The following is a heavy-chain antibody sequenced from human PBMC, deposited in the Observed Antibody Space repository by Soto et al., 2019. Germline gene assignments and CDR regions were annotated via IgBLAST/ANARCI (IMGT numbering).Heavy chain of an antibody. CDR2: IYYSGST. J-gene: IGHJ6*02. CDR3: GLYKYYYDSSGRGGMDV. Sequence: PETLSLTCTVSGGSISSSSYYWGWIRQPPGKGLEWIGSIYYSGSTYYNPSLKSRVTISVDTSKNQFSLKLSSVTAADTAVYYCGLYKYYYDSSGRGGMDVWGQGTTVTVYS. CDR1: GGSISSSSYY. V-gene: IGHV4-39*01. D-gene: IGHD3-22*01.